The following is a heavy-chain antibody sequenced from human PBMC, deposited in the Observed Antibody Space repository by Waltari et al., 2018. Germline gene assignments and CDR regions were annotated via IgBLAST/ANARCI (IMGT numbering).Heavy chain of an antibody. D-gene: IGHD3-3*01. V-gene: IGHV3-30*02. Sequence: QVQLVESGGGVVQPGGSLRLSCAASGFTFSSYGMHWVRQAPGKGLEWVAFIRYDGSNKYDADSVKGRFTISRDNSKNTLYLQMNSLRAEDTAVYYCAKDRPTGIFGPLEGYFDYWGQGTLVTVSS. CDR2: IRYDGSNK. CDR1: GFTFSSYG. J-gene: IGHJ4*02. CDR3: AKDRPTGIFGPLEGYFDY.